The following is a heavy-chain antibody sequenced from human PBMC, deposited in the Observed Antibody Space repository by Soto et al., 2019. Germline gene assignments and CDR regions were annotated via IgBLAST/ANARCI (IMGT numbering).Heavy chain of an antibody. V-gene: IGHV3-30-3*01. J-gene: IGHJ4*02. D-gene: IGHD1-26*01. CDR3: ASSLGSYYLRPDY. CDR1: GFTFSSYA. Sequence: GGSLRLSCAASGFTFSSYAMHWVRQAPGKGLEWVAVISYDGSNKYYADSVKGRFTISRDNSKNTLYLQMNSLRAEDTAVYYCASSLGSYYLRPDYWGQGTLVTVSS. CDR2: ISYDGSNK.